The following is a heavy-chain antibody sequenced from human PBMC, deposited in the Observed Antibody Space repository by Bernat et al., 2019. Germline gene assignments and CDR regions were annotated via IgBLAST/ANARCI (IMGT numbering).Heavy chain of an antibody. J-gene: IGHJ4*01. Sequence: EVQLVESGGGLVQPGGSLRLSCVASGFTFSTSEMNWVRQAPGKGPEWISYITGSGDTIYYADSVKGRFTISRDNAKNTLYLQMNSLRAEDTAVYYCATTWSGQSPFDYWGHGTLVTVAS. V-gene: IGHV3-48*03. CDR1: GFTFSTSE. CDR2: ITGSGDTI. D-gene: IGHD3-3*01. CDR3: ATTWSGQSPFDY.